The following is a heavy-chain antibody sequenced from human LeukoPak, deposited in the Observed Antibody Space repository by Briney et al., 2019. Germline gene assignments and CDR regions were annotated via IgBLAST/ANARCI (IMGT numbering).Heavy chain of an antibody. J-gene: IGHJ3*02. CDR1: GFTFSSYW. V-gene: IGHV3-74*01. Sequence: PGGSLRLSCAASGFTFSSYWMHWVRQGPGKGLEWVARINTDERITGRSTSYADSVKGRFTISRDNAKNSLYLQMNSLRAEDTAVYYCARDDCSGGSCYIGVGAFDIWGQGTMVTVSS. D-gene: IGHD2-15*01. CDR3: ARDDCSGGSCYIGVGAFDI. CDR2: INTDERITGRST.